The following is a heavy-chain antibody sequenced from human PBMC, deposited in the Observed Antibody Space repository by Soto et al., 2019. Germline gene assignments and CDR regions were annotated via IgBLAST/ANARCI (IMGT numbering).Heavy chain of an antibody. J-gene: IGHJ4*02. CDR2: LSGSGGTT. CDR1: GVTFSNYA. CDR3: TKQRADYGSGADTFYFDS. D-gene: IGHD3-10*01. V-gene: IGHV3-23*01. Sequence: GGSLRLSCTVSGVTFSNYAMNWVRQAPGKGLEWVSSLSGSGGTTYYADSVKGRFIISRDNSKNTLYLLMNSLRAEDTALYYCTKQRADYGSGADTFYFDSWGQGALVTVSS.